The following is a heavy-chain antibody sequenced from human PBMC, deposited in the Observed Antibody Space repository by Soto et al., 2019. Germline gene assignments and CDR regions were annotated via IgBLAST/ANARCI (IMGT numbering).Heavy chain of an antibody. V-gene: IGHV2-70*12. D-gene: IGHD2-15*01. Sequence: SGPTLVNPTATLTLTCTLSGFSLSTTGMCVTWLRQAPGKTLEWLGTVDWDDDKYYYPGLKPRLTVARDTSKNEVVLTMINMEPVDTCTYLCEGMRAACVYYYCGMDVWGPGATVTVSS. CDR3: EGMRAACVYYYCGMDV. CDR2: VDWDDDK. CDR1: GFSLSTTGMC. J-gene: IGHJ6*02.